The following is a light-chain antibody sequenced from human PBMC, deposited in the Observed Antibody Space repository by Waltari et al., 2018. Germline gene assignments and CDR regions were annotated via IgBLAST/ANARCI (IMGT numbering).Light chain of an antibody. CDR3: QQYNTYPWT. CDR1: QSISSW. V-gene: IGKV1-5*01. Sequence: DIQMTQSPSPVSASVGDRVTITCRASQSISSWLAWYQQKPGKAPKLLIYDASSLESGVPSRFSGSGSGTEFTLTISSLQPDDFAAYYCQQYNTYPWTFGQGTKVEIK. J-gene: IGKJ1*01. CDR2: DAS.